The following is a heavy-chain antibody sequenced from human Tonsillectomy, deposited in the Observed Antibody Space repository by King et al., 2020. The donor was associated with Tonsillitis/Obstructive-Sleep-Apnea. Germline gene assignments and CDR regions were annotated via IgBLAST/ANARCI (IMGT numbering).Heavy chain of an antibody. V-gene: IGHV1-2*02. D-gene: IGHD7-27*01. J-gene: IGHJ4*02. CDR2: INPNTGGT. Sequence: QLVQSGAEVKKPGASVKVSCRASGYTFTGYYIHWVRQAPGQGLEWRGWINPNTGGTNYAQKFQGRVTLTRDTSISTAYMELSRLRSDDTAVYYCASNWGSPSNFEYWGREPWSPSPQ. CDR3: ASNWGSPSNFEY. CDR1: GYTFTGYY.